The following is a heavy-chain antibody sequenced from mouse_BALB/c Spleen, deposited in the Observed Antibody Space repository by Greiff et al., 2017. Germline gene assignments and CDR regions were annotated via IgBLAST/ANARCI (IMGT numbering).Heavy chain of an antibody. Sequence: EVKLQESGPELVKPGASVKMSCKASGYTFTSYVMHWVKQKPGQGLEWIGYINPYNDGTKYNEKFKGKATLTSDKSSSTAYMELSSLTSEDSAVYYCARYGNYDAMDYWGQGTSVTVSS. V-gene: IGHV1-14*01. CDR3: ARYGNYDAMDY. CDR2: INPYNDGT. J-gene: IGHJ4*01. CDR1: GYTFTSYV. D-gene: IGHD2-1*01.